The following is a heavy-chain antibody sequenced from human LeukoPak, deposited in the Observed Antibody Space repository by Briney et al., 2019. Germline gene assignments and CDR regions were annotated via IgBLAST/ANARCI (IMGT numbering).Heavy chain of an antibody. D-gene: IGHD3-22*01. V-gene: IGHV4-4*07. J-gene: IGHJ4*02. CDR2: IYTTGIT. CDR3: ARDGYYYDSSGYYF. CDR1: GGSISSYY. Sequence: PSETQSLTCTVSGGSISSYYWSWIRQPAGKGLEWIGRIYTTGITNYNPSLKSRVTMSVDTSKNQFSLKLTSVTAADTAVYYCARDGYYYDSSGYYFWGRGTLVTVSS.